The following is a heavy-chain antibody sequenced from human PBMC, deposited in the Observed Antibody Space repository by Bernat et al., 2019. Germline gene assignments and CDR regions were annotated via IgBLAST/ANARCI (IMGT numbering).Heavy chain of an antibody. V-gene: IGHV1-2*04. Sequence: QVQLVQSGAEVKKPGASVNVSCKASGYTFTGYYMHWVRQAPGQGLEWMGWINPNSGGTNYAQKFQGWVTMTRDTSISTAYMELSRLRSDDTAVYYCARERDYYDSSGYSDAFDIWGQGTMVTVSS. CDR3: ARERDYYDSSGYSDAFDI. D-gene: IGHD3-22*01. CDR1: GYTFTGYY. CDR2: INPNSGGT. J-gene: IGHJ3*02.